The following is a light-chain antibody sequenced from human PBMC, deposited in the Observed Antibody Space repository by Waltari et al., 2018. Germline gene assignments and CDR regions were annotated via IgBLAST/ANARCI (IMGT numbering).Light chain of an antibody. CDR2: DND. CDR3: GTWDSSLSAPV. V-gene: IGLV1-51*01. Sequence: QKVTISCSGSSSNIGNNYVSWYQQFPGTAPKLLIYDNDKRPSGIPDRFSGSKSGTSATLGITGLQTGDEADYYCGTWDSSLSAPVFGGGTKLTVL. CDR1: SSNIGNNY. J-gene: IGLJ3*02.